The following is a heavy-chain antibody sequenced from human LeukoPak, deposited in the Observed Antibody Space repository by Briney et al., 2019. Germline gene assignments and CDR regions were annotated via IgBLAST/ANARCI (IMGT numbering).Heavy chain of an antibody. CDR1: GFTFSSYW. V-gene: IGHV3-74*01. D-gene: IGHD3-3*01. Sequence: GGSLRLSCAATGFTFSSYWMHWVRQAPGKGLVWVSRINSDGSSTSYADSVKGRFTISRDNAKNTLYLQMNSLRAEDTAVYYCARVAKSVLRFLEWSTGHTFDPWGQGTLVTVSS. CDR2: INSDGSST. J-gene: IGHJ5*02. CDR3: ARVAKSVLRFLEWSTGHTFDP.